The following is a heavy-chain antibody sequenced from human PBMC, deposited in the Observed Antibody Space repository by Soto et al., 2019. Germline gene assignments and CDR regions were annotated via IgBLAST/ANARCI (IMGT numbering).Heavy chain of an antibody. J-gene: IGHJ4*02. Sequence: PGGSLRLSCAASGFTFSSSSMNWVRQVPGKGLEWVSSISSSSSYIYYADSVKGRFTISRDNAKNSLYLQMNSLRAEDTAVYYCASPSGSSSRLFDYWGQGTLVTVSS. D-gene: IGHD3-10*01. CDR1: GFTFSSSS. CDR2: ISSSSSYI. CDR3: ASPSGSSSRLFDY. V-gene: IGHV3-21*01.